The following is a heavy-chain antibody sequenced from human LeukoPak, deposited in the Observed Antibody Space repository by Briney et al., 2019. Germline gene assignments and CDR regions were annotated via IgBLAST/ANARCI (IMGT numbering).Heavy chain of an antibody. D-gene: IGHD6-13*01. CDR3: AREHTNIAAAGGAFDI. CDR1: GYTFTGYY. Sequence: GASVKVSCKASGYTFTGYYMHWVRQPPGQGLEWMGWINPNSGGTNYAQKFQGRVTMTRDTSTSTAYMELSRLRSDDTAVYCCAREHTNIAAAGGAFDIWGQGTMVTVSS. J-gene: IGHJ3*02. CDR2: INPNSGGT. V-gene: IGHV1-2*02.